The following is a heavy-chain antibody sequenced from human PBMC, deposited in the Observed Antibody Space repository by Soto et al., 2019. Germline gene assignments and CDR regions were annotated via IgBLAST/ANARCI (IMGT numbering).Heavy chain of an antibody. CDR2: IGESGTPT. D-gene: IGHD2-2*01. CDR3: ARYIPGVRYYGMDV. CDR1: GFTFSSYA. J-gene: IGHJ6*02. Sequence: EEQLLESGGGLVQPGGSLRLSCAASGFTFSSYAMKWVRQAPGKGLEWVSLIGESGTPTYYADSVKGRFTNSRDNSGKTLFLEMYSLRAEDTAVYYCARYIPGVRYYGMDVGGQGSTVTVSS. V-gene: IGHV3-23*01.